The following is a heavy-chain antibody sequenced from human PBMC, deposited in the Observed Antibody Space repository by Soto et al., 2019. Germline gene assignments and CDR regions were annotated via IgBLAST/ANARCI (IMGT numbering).Heavy chain of an antibody. CDR1: GYSFTSYW. J-gene: IGHJ4*02. D-gene: IGHD3-10*01. CDR3: ARHHQTYYYGSGYDY. CDR2: IYPGDSDT. Sequence: GESLKISCKGSGYSFTSYWIGWVRQMPGKGLEWMGIIYPGDSDTRYSPSFQGQVTISADKSISTAYLQWSSLKASDTYMYYCARHHQTYYYGSGYDYWGQGTLVTVSS. V-gene: IGHV5-51*01.